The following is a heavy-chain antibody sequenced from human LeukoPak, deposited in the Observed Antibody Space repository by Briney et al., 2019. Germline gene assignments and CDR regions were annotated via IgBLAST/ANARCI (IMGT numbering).Heavy chain of an antibody. CDR2: IYYSGST. Sequence: SETLSLTCTVSGGSISSYYWSWIRQPPGKGLEWIGYIYYSGSTIYNPSLKSRVTISVDTSKNQFSLKLSSVTAADTAVYYCARVVWNYWFDPWGQGTLVTVSS. V-gene: IGHV4-59*01. CDR1: GGSISSYY. D-gene: IGHD1-7*01. CDR3: ARVVWNYWFDP. J-gene: IGHJ5*02.